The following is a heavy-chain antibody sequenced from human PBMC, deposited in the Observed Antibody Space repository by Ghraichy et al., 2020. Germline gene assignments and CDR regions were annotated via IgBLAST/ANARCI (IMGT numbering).Heavy chain of an antibody. Sequence: SETLSLTCTVSGGSISSYYWSWIRQPPGKGLEWIGYIYYSGSTNYNPSLKSRVTISVDTSKNQFSLKLSSVTAADTAVYYCAREAVRGYYGMDVWGQGTTVTVSS. J-gene: IGHJ6*02. V-gene: IGHV4-59*01. D-gene: IGHD3-10*01. CDR3: AREAVRGYYGMDV. CDR1: GGSISSYY. CDR2: IYYSGST.